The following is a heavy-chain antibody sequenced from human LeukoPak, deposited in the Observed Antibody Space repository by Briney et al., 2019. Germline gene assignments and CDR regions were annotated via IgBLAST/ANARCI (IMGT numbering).Heavy chain of an antibody. CDR3: TREYLTVSYFDY. V-gene: IGHV3-7*05. CDR1: GFTFSSYW. D-gene: IGHD4-11*01. Sequence: GGSLRLSCAASGFTFSSYWMSWVRQAPGKGLEWVANIKQDGSEQYYVDSVKGRFTISRDNAKNSLFLQMNSLRGEDTAVYYCTREYLTVSYFDYWGQGTLLTVSS. J-gene: IGHJ4*02. CDR2: IKQDGSEQ.